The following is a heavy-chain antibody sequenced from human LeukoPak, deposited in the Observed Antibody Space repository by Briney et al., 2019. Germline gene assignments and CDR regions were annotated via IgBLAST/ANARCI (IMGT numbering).Heavy chain of an antibody. CDR2: VKRKIDGETT. CDR3: TTGSAAY. J-gene: IGHJ4*02. V-gene: IGHV3-15*01. D-gene: IGHD6-6*01. CDR1: GFTFSNAW. Sequence: PGGSLRLSCAASGFTFSNAWMTWVRQAPGKGLEWVGRVKRKIDGETTDCAAAVKGRFAISRDDSKNTVYLQMNSLKTEDTALYYCTTGSAAYWGQGTLVTVSS.